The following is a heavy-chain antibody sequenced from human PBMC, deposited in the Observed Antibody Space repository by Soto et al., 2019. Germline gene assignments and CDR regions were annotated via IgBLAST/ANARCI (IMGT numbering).Heavy chain of an antibody. V-gene: IGHV3-23*01. CDR3: VRDLVRSYYGAEFYGMDV. CDR2: IGGTGVAT. Sequence: EVQLLESGGGFVQPGGSLRLSCAASEFPFDSYAMNWVHQAPGEGLEWVSSIGGTGVATYYADSVRGRFTISRDNSKNTLYLQMSSLRAEDTAVYYCVRDLVRSYYGAEFYGMDVWGQGTTVTVSS. CDR1: EFPFDSYA. D-gene: IGHD1-26*01. J-gene: IGHJ6*02.